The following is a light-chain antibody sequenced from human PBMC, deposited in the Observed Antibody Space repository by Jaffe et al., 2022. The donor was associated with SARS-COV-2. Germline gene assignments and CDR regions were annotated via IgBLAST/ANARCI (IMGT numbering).Light chain of an antibody. J-gene: IGKJ4*01. Sequence: EIVLTQSPATLSLSPGDTAPLSCKASQSLSTYLAWYQQKPGQAPRLLIYDASNRATGIPARFSGSGSGTDFTLTISSLEPEDFAVYYCQQRSNWPLTFGGGTKVEIK. V-gene: IGKV3-11*01. CDR3: QQRSNWPLT. CDR1: QSLSTY. CDR2: DAS.